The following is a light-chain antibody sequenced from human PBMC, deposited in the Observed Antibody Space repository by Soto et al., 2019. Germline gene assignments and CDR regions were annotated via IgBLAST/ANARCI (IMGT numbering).Light chain of an antibody. Sequence: DIQMTQSPSTLSASVGDRIIITCRASESISSWLAWYQQKPGKAPKTLIYKASTLESGVPSRFSASGSGTEFTLTISSLQPDDSATYFCHQYSASHTFGGGTKVEIK. CDR1: ESISSW. CDR3: HQYSASHT. J-gene: IGKJ4*01. CDR2: KAS. V-gene: IGKV1-5*03.